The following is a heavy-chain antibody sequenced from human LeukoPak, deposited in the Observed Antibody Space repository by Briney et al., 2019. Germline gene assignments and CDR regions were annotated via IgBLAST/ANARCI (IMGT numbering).Heavy chain of an antibody. V-gene: IGHV4-4*07. D-gene: IGHD6-19*01. Sequence: SETLSLTCTVSGGSISSYYWSWIRQPAGMGLEWIGRIYTSGSTNYNPSLKSRVTMSVDTSKNQFSLKLSSVTAADTAVYYCARVFGSGWTFNFDYWGQGTLVTVSS. CDR3: ARVFGSGWTFNFDY. CDR1: GGSISSYY. CDR2: IYTSGST. J-gene: IGHJ4*02.